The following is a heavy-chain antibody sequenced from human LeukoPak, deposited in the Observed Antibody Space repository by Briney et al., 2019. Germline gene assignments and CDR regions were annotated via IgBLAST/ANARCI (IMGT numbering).Heavy chain of an antibody. V-gene: IGHV5-51*01. D-gene: IGHD3-22*01. CDR3: ASRSYDSSGYYYYGMDV. CDR2: IYPGDSDT. Sequence: GESLKISCKGSGYSFTSYWIGWVRQMPGKGLEWMGIIYPGDSDTRYSPSFQGQVTISADKSISTAYLQWSSLKASDTAMYYCASRSYDSSGYYYYGMDVWGQGTTVTVSS. CDR1: GYSFTSYW. J-gene: IGHJ6*02.